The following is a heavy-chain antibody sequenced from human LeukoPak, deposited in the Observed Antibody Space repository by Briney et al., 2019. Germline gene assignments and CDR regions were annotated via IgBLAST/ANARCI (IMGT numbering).Heavy chain of an antibody. J-gene: IGHJ6*03. Sequence: GASVKVSCKASGYTFTSYGISWVRQAPGQGLEWMGGIIPIFGTANYAQKFQGRVTITTDESTSTAYMELSSLRSEDTAVYYCASLLYRKIDYYYMDVWGKGTTVTVSS. CDR2: IIPIFGTA. V-gene: IGHV1-69*05. D-gene: IGHD1-1*01. CDR3: ASLLYRKIDYYYMDV. CDR1: GYTFTSYG.